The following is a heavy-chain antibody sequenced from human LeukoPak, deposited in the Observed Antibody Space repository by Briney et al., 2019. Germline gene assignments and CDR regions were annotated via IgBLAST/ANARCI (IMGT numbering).Heavy chain of an antibody. Sequence: PGGSLRLSCAASGFTFSTYTMDWVRQAPGKGLEWVSPITSSSSYIYYPDSVKGRFTISRDNAKNSLYLQMNSLRAEDTAVYYCARVLYSSGWYEGYDYWGQGTLVTVSS. J-gene: IGHJ4*02. CDR1: GFTFSTYT. CDR2: ITSSSSYI. V-gene: IGHV3-21*01. D-gene: IGHD6-19*01. CDR3: ARVLYSSGWYEGYDY.